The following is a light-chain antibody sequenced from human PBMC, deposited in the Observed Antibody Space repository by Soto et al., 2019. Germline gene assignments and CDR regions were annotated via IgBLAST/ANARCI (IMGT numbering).Light chain of an antibody. J-gene: IGLJ1*01. V-gene: IGLV2-14*01. CDR3: TSYTSIIPYV. Sequence: QSALTQPASVSGSPGQTITISCTGTSSDVGGYFCVSWYQQHPGKAPKLLIYEVSSRPSGVSNRFSASKSGNTASLTISGLQAEDEADYYCTSYTSIIPYVFGTGTKVTVL. CDR2: EVS. CDR1: SSDVGGYFC.